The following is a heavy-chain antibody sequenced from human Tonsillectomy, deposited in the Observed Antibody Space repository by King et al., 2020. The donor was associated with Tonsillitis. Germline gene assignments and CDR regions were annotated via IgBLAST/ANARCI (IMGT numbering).Heavy chain of an antibody. V-gene: IGHV3-30*18. Sequence: VQLVESGGGVVQPGRSLRLSCAASGFSFSSYGMHWVRQAPGKGLEWVAFISYDGNKKYYADSVKGRLTISRDNSKNTLYLQMNSLRAEDTAVYYCAKVRSAYYLGCDYWGQGTLVTVSS. J-gene: IGHJ4*02. CDR1: GFSFSSYG. CDR3: AKVRSAYYLGCDY. CDR2: ISYDGNKK. D-gene: IGHD3-22*01.